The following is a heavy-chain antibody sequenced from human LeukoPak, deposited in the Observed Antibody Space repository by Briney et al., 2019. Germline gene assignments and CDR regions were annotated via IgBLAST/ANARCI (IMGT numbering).Heavy chain of an antibody. CDR2: ISGSAHKI. CDR3: AGRPTGYSSGYIH. Sequence: GGSLRLSCVASGITFSNYAVSWVRQAPEKGLDWVPVISGSAHKIRYADSVKGRFTISRDNSENIVYLQMNNLRVEDTAVYYCAGRPTGYSSGYIHWGQGTLVTVSS. CDR1: GITFSNYA. J-gene: IGHJ4*02. V-gene: IGHV3-23*01. D-gene: IGHD5-18*01.